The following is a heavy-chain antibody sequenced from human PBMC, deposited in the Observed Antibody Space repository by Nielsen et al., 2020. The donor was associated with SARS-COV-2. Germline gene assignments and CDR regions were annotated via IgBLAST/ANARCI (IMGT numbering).Heavy chain of an antibody. CDR3: ARGARHCSGGSCYLPLVYFDY. CDR1: GGSFSGYY. V-gene: IGHV4-34*01. D-gene: IGHD2-15*01. Sequence: SETLSLTCAVYGGSFSGYYWSWIRQPPGEGLEWIGDVNHSGSTNYHPSLKSRVTISVDTSKYQFSLKLNSVTAADTAVYYCARGARHCSGGSCYLPLVYFDYWGQGTLVTVSS. CDR2: VNHSGST. J-gene: IGHJ4*02.